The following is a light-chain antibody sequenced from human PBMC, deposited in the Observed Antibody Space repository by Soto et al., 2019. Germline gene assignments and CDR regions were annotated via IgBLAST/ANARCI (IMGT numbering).Light chain of an antibody. CDR2: DAS. CDR3: QQRSVWPIT. CDR1: QSVSSN. V-gene: IGKV3-11*01. J-gene: IGKJ5*01. Sequence: EIVMTQSPVTLSVSPGERVTLSCRASQSVSSNLAWYQQKPGQSPRLLIYDASHRATGVPARFSGSGSGTDFTLTISGLEPEDFAVYYCQQRSVWPITFGQGTRLEIK.